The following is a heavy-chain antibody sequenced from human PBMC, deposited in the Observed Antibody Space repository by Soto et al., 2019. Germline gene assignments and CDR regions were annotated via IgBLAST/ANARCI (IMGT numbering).Heavy chain of an antibody. D-gene: IGHD6-19*01. J-gene: IGHJ5*02. CDR2: NNNRADT. CDR3: ARGGSGWKALNWFDP. Sequence: KTSETLSLTCAVSGASIDNNGYSWTWIRQHPGMGLEWIGTNNNRADTYYNPSLKSRLTISLDTSQNHFSLRLNAVTAADTAIYYCARGGSGWKALNWFDPWGQGIMVTVSS. V-gene: IGHV4-31*11. CDR1: GASIDNNGYS.